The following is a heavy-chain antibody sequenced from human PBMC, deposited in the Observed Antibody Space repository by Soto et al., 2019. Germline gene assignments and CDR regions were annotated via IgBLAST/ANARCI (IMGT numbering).Heavy chain of an antibody. J-gene: IGHJ4*02. CDR2: ISAYNGNT. V-gene: IGHV1-18*01. D-gene: IGHD5-18*01. CDR1: GYTFTSYG. Sequence: QVQLVQSGAEVKKPGASVKVSCKASGYTFTSYGISWVRQAPGQGLEWMGWISAYNGNTNYEQKLRGRVTRSTHKPTSKAEMELRSLRSDDTAVYCGARIRPNSYGSYYFDYWGQGTLGTVSS. CDR3: ARIRPNSYGSYYFDY.